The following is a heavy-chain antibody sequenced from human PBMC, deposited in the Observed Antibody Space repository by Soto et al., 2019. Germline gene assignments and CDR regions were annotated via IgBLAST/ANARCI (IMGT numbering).Heavy chain of an antibody. V-gene: IGHV3-7*01. CDR1: GFTFSSYW. CDR3: ARDIVVVVAAGYYYYYCMDV. Sequence: EVQLVESGGGLVQPGGSLRLSCAASGFTFSSYWMSWVRQAPGKGLEWVANIKQDGSEKYYVDSVKGRFTISRDNAKNSLYLQMNSLRAEDTAVYYCARDIVVVVAAGYYYYYCMDVWGQGTTVTVSS. D-gene: IGHD2-15*01. CDR2: IKQDGSEK. J-gene: IGHJ6*02.